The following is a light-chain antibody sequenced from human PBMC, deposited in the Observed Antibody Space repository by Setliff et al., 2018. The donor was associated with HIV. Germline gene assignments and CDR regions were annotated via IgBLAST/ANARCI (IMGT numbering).Light chain of an antibody. J-gene: IGLJ2*01. CDR2: EVS. CDR1: SSDIGGYTY. Sequence: SVSGSPGQSITISCTGTSSDIGGYTYVSWYQQHPGKAPKLIIYEVSYRPSGVSFRFSGSKSGNTASLTISGLQAEDEADYYCSSYTGASALDVVFGGGTKVTVL. V-gene: IGLV2-14*01. CDR3: SSYTGASALDVV.